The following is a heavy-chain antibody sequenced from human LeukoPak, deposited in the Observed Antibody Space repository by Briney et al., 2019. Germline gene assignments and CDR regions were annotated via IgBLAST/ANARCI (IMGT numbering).Heavy chain of an antibody. CDR3: ERGSRQLGNYYYYMDV. Sequence: SETLSLTCTVSGGSISSNSDYWSWIRQPAGKELEWIGRFYSSGSTSYNPSLKSRVTISVVTSKNQFSLRLTSVTAADTAVYYCERGSRQLGNYYYYMDVWGKGTTVTVSS. V-gene: IGHV4-61*02. CDR2: FYSSGST. J-gene: IGHJ6*03. CDR1: GGSISSNSDY. D-gene: IGHD6-6*01.